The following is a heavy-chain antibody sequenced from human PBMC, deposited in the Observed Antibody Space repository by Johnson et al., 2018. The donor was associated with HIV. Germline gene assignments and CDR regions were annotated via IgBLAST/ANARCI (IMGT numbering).Heavy chain of an antibody. CDR1: GFTVRSTY. Sequence: VQLVDSGGGLIQPGGSLRLSCAASGFTVRSTYMNWVRQAPGKGLEWVSVIYSGGNTYYTDSVRGRFTISRDNSRNTLYLQMNSLRAEDTAVYYCARDTDSSSWYTGPDAFDIWGQGTMVTVSS. J-gene: IGHJ3*02. CDR2: IYSGGNT. D-gene: IGHD6-13*01. CDR3: ARDTDSSSWYTGPDAFDI. V-gene: IGHV3-53*01.